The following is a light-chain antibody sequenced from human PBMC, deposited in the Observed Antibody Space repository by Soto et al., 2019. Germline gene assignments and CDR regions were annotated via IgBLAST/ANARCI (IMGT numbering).Light chain of an antibody. CDR1: QGISNY. Sequence: DIQMTQSPSSLSASVGDRVTITCRASQGISNYLAWYQQKPGRVPTLLFSDASTLQSGVPSRFSGGGSETDFTLTITSLQPEDVATYYCQRYNDGSTVGQGTKVEI. CDR2: DAS. J-gene: IGKJ1*01. V-gene: IGKV1-27*01. CDR3: QRYNDGST.